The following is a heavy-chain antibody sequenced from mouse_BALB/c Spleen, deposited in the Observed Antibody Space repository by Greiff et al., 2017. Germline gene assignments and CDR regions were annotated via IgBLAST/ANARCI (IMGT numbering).Heavy chain of an antibody. CDR3: ARRYDGYPYYYAMDY. J-gene: IGHJ4*01. CDR1: GFNIKDTY. Sequence: VQLQQSVAELVKPGASVKLSCTASGFNIKDTYMHWVKQRPEQGLEWIGRIDPANGNTKYDPKFQGKATITADTSSNTAYLQLSSLTSEDTAVYYCARRYDGYPYYYAMDYWGQGTSVTVSS. V-gene: IGHV14-3*02. D-gene: IGHD2-3*01. CDR2: IDPANGNT.